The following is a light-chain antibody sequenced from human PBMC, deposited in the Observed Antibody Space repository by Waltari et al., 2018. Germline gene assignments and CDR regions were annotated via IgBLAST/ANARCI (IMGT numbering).Light chain of an antibody. CDR3: AAWDDSLSVWV. J-gene: IGLJ3*02. CDR2: RIY. CDR1: RSNIGNNY. V-gene: IGLV1-47*01. Sequence: QSVLTQPPSASGTPGQRVTISCSGGRSNIGNNYVFWYQQFPGTAPKLLIYRIYQRPSGLPYRFSGSKSGTSASLAISGLRSEDEADYYCAAWDDSLSVWVFGGGTKLTVL.